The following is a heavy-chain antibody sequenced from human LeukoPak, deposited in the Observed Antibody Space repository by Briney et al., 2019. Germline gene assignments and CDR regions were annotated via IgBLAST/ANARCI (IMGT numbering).Heavy chain of an antibody. J-gene: IGHJ4*02. CDR1: GGSFSGYY. Sequence: PSETLSLTCAVYGGSFSGYYWSWIRQPPGKGLEWIGEINHSGSTNYNPSLKSRVTISVDTSKNQFSLKLSSVTAADTAVYYCARRYSSIFFGYWGQGTLVTVS. CDR2: INHSGST. V-gene: IGHV4-34*01. D-gene: IGHD6-13*01. CDR3: ARRYSSIFFGY.